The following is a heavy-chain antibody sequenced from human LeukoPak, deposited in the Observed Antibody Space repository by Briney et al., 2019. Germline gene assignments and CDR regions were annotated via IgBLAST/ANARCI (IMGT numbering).Heavy chain of an antibody. V-gene: IGHV4-38-2*02. CDR1: AYSISSGYY. CDR3: ARYRQSPSDAFDI. CDR2: IYYSGST. J-gene: IGHJ3*02. D-gene: IGHD3-16*02. Sequence: PSETLSLTCTVSAYSISSGYYWGWIRQPPGKGLEWIGSIYYSGSTYYNPSLKSRVTISVDTSKNQFSLKLSSVTAADTSVYYCARYRQSPSDAFDIWGQGTMVTVSS.